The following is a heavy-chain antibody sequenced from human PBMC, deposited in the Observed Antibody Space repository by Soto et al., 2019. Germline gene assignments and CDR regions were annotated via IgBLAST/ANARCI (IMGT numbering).Heavy chain of an antibody. V-gene: IGHV3-23*04. Sequence: EAQLVESGGDSVQPGGSLRLSCAASGFTFISYAISWVRLAPGKGLEWVSTITGSGSGYNTFYTDSVKGRFSISRDNSENTVYLQMNSLRAEDTAMYFCAKAEYSSHYCYGMDVWGHGTAVTVSS. CDR3: AKAEYSSHYCYGMDV. J-gene: IGHJ6*02. CDR1: GFTFISYA. CDR2: ITGSGSGYNT. D-gene: IGHD6-6*01.